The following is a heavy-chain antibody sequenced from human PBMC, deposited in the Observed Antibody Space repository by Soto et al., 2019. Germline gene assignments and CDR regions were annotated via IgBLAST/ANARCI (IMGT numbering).Heavy chain of an antibody. CDR2: LIPIFDSP. Sequence: QVQLVQSGAEVKKPGSSVKVSCKASGGSFKSYAFSWVRQAPGHGLEWMGGLIPIFDSPNYAQKFQGRVTITADESTSTAYMELSSLRFEDTALYYCATPAEVGYSFQTDFYYGMAVWGQGTTVTVSS. J-gene: IGHJ6*02. CDR1: GGSFKSYA. CDR3: ATPAEVGYSFQTDFYYGMAV. D-gene: IGHD5-18*01. V-gene: IGHV1-69*01.